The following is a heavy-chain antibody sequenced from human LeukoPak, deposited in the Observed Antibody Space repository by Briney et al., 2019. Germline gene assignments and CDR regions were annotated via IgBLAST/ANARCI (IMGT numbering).Heavy chain of an antibody. V-gene: IGHV3-30*03. CDR1: GFTFSSHS. Sequence: GRSLRLSCAASGFTFSSHSIHWVRQAPGKGLEWVTVISADGRTQYYSDSVKGRFTISRDNSLNTLHLQMNSLRTGDTAVYYCAREFGHDRWYFDYWGQGALVTVSS. CDR2: ISADGRTQ. CDR3: AREFGHDRWYFDY. J-gene: IGHJ4*02. D-gene: IGHD5-12*01.